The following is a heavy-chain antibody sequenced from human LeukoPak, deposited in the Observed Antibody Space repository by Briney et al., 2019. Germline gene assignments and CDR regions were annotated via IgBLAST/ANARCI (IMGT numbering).Heavy chain of an antibody. V-gene: IGHV3-30*04. J-gene: IGHJ4*02. CDR2: ISFDGNNK. CDR3: ARTFWDKSNGYDYYFDY. CDR1: GFTFSNYA. Sequence: GRSLRLSCTASGFTFSNYAMHWVRQAPGKGLEWMTVISFDGNNKYYEDSVKGRFTISRDNSKNTLYLQMNSLRAGDTAVYYCARTFWDKSNGYDYYFDYWGQGSLVTVSS. D-gene: IGHD5-12*01.